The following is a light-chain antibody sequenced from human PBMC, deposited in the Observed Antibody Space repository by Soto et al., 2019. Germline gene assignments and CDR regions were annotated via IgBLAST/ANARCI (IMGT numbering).Light chain of an antibody. CDR1: QDISNY. CDR2: DAS. J-gene: IGKJ2*01. Sequence: DIQMTQSPSSLSASVGDRVTITCQASQDISNYLNWYPQKPGKAPKLLIYDASNLETGVPSRFSGRGSGTDFTFTISSLQPEDIATYYCQQYDNLPPYTFGQGTKLEIK. CDR3: QQYDNLPPYT. V-gene: IGKV1-33*01.